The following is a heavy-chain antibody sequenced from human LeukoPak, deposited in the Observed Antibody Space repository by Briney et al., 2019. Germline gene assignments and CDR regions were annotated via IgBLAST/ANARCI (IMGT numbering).Heavy chain of an antibody. CDR1: GFTFSDYY. Sequence: GGSLRLSCAASGFTFSDYYVSWIRQAPGKGLEWVSYISSSGSTIYYADSVKGRFTISRDNAKNSLYLQMNSLRAEDTAVYYCARGRIVVVPAGTYYYYGMDVWGQGTTVTVSS. J-gene: IGHJ6*02. CDR2: ISSSGSTI. D-gene: IGHD2-2*01. CDR3: ARGRIVVVPAGTYYYYGMDV. V-gene: IGHV3-11*01.